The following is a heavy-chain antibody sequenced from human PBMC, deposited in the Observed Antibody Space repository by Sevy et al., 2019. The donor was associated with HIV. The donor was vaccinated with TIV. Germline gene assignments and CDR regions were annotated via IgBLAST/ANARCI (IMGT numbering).Heavy chain of an antibody. J-gene: IGHJ6*02. CDR2: INPNSGGT. D-gene: IGHD3-10*01. CDR1: GYTFTGYY. V-gene: IGHV1-2*02. Sequence: ASVKVSCKASGYTFTGYYMHWVRQAPGQGLEWMGWINPNSGGTNYEQKFQGRVTMTRDTSISTAYMELSRLRSDDTDVYYCERGLLWSSYGMDVWGQRTTVTVSS. CDR3: ERGLLWSSYGMDV.